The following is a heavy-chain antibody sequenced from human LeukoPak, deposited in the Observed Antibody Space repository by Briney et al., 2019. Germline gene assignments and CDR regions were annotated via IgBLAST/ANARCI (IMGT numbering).Heavy chain of an antibody. V-gene: IGHV4-31*03. J-gene: IGHJ4*02. CDR1: GGSISSGGYY. CDR3: ARDDLAVAGMGLD. CDR2: IYYSGST. Sequence: SQTLSLTCTVSGGSISSGGYYWSWIRQHPGKGLEWIGYIYYSGSTYYNPSLKSRVTISVDTSKNQFSLKLSSVTAADTAVCYCARDDLAVAGMGLDWGQGTLVTVSS. D-gene: IGHD6-19*01.